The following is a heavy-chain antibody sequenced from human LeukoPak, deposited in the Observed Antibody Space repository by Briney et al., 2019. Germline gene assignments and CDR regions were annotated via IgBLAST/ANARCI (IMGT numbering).Heavy chain of an antibody. Sequence: KPSETPSLTCAVYGGSFSGYYWSWIRQPPGKGLEWIGEINHSGSTNYNPSLKSRVTISVDTSKNQFSLKLSSVTAADTAVYYCARGRFDYWGQGTLVTVSS. V-gene: IGHV4-34*01. J-gene: IGHJ4*02. CDR2: INHSGST. CDR1: GGSFSGYY. CDR3: ARGRFDY.